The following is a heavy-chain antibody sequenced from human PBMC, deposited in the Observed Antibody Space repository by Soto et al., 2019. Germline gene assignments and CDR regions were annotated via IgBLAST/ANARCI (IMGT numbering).Heavy chain of an antibody. CDR3: ARARLNYDILTGYAKNDAFDI. Sequence: VGSLRLSCAASGFTFSSYSMNWVRQAPGKGLEWVSSISSSSSYIYYAGSVKGRFTISRDNAKNSLYLQMNSLRAEDTAVYYCARARLNYDILTGYAKNDAFDIWGQGTMVTVSS. CDR1: GFTFSSYS. J-gene: IGHJ3*02. D-gene: IGHD3-9*01. CDR2: ISSSSSYI. V-gene: IGHV3-21*01.